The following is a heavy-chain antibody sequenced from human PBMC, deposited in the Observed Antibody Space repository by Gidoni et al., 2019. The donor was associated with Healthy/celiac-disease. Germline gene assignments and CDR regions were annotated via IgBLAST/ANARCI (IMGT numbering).Heavy chain of an antibody. D-gene: IGHD3-10*01. CDR1: GFTFSSYA. J-gene: IGHJ4*02. CDR3: AKHEMLALWFGETSGDFDY. V-gene: IGHV3-23*01. CDR2: ISGSGGST. Sequence: EVQLLESGGGLVQPGGSLRLSCAASGFTFSSYAMSWVRQAPGKGLEWVSAISGSGGSTYYADSVKGRFTISRDNSKNTLYLQMNSLRAEDTAVYYCAKHEMLALWFGETSGDFDYWGQGTLVTVSS.